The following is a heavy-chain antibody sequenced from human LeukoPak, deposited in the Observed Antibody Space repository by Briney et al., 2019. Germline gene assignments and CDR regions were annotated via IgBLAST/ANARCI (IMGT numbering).Heavy chain of an antibody. Sequence: VGSLRLSCAASGFTFSSYSMNWVRQAPGKGLEWVLSISSSSSYIYYADSVKGRFTISRDNAKNSLYLQMNSLRAEDTAVYYCARDREYCGGDCSTFDYWGQGTLVTVSS. CDR2: ISSSSSYI. CDR3: ARDREYCGGDCSTFDY. D-gene: IGHD2-21*01. CDR1: GFTFSSYS. V-gene: IGHV3-21*01. J-gene: IGHJ4*02.